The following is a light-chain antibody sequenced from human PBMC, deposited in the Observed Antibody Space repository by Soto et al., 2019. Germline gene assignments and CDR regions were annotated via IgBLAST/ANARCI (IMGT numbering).Light chain of an antibody. V-gene: IGLV1-44*01. CDR3: AAWDDSLNAFYV. CDR1: SSNIGSNY. J-gene: IGLJ1*01. Sequence: QSVLTQPPSASGTPGQRVTISCSGSSSNIGSNYVNWYQQLPGTAPKLLIYSNNQQPSGVPDRFSGSKSGTSASLAISGLQSEDEAGYYCAAWDDSLNAFYVFGTGTKVTVL. CDR2: SNN.